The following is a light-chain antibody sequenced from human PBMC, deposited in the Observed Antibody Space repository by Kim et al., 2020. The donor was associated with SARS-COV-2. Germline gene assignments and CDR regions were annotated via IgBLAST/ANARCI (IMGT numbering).Light chain of an antibody. CDR1: QSISNY. CDR3: QQSYSTTWT. V-gene: IGKV1-39*01. Sequence: ASVRDRVTISCRASQSISNYLNWYQQKPGKVPKLLIYYASTLQSGVPSRFSGSGSGTDFTLTISSLQTEDFATYYCQQSYSTTWTFGQGTKVDIK. CDR2: YAS. J-gene: IGKJ1*01.